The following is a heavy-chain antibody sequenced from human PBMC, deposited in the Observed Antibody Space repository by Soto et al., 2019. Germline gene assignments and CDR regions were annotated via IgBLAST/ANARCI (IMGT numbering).Heavy chain of an antibody. D-gene: IGHD2-15*01. Sequence: VQLVESGGGLVHPGGSLRLSCAASGFTFSNYWMHWVRQAPGKGLVWVSRINSEGGSTAYADSVKGRFTISRDNAENTLFLQMNSLRAGDMAVYYCTRVPRCSAGTCYARGAVDFWGPGTRVTVSS. V-gene: IGHV3-74*01. CDR2: INSEGGST. J-gene: IGHJ3*01. CDR1: GFTFSNYW. CDR3: TRVPRCSAGTCYARGAVDF.